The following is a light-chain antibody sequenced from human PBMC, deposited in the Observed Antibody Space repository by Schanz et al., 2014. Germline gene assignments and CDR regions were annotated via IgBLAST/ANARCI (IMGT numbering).Light chain of an antibody. V-gene: IGKV3-15*01. J-gene: IGKJ1*01. CDR1: QSVGSN. Sequence: VLTQSPATVSVSPGEGVTLSCRASQSVGSNLAWYQQRPGQPPRLLIYGAYTRATDIPARFSGSGSATDFTLTISSLQSEDFAVYYCQQYKSWPPTLTFGQGTRVEIK. CDR2: GAY. CDR3: QQYKSWPPTLT.